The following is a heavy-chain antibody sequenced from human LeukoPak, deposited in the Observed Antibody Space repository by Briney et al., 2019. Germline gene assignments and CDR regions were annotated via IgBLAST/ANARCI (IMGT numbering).Heavy chain of an antibody. D-gene: IGHD5-12*01. CDR1: GFSFSTNY. J-gene: IGHJ4*02. Sequence: GGSLRLSCAASGFSFSTNYMSWVRQAPGEGLEWVARLHADGNEKYFVHSVKGRFTVSRDNAKNSLYPQMNSLRVEDTAAYYCARGGYSFDYLGQGTLVTVSS. CDR3: ARGGYSFDY. CDR2: LHADGNEK. V-gene: IGHV3-7*01.